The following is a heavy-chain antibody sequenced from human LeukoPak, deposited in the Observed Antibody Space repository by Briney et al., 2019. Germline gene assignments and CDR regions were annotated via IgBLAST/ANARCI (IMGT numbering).Heavy chain of an antibody. Sequence: SETLSLTCTVSGGSISGWYWSWIRQPPGKGLEWIGYIYGSGNTNYNLSLKSRVTMSIDTSKNQFSLKLTSVTAADTATYYCARETSLAGFASGLGSNYWGQGILVTVSS. CDR3: ARETSLAGFASGLGSNY. CDR1: GGSISGWY. V-gene: IGHV4-59*01. CDR2: IYGSGNT. J-gene: IGHJ4*02. D-gene: IGHD6-19*01.